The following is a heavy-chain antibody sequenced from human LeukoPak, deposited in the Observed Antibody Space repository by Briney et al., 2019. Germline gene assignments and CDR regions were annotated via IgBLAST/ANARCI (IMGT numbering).Heavy chain of an antibody. J-gene: IGHJ4*02. CDR1: GFTFDDYG. V-gene: IGHV3-20*04. CDR3: ARDQVRGLSDY. Sequence: SGGSLRLSCAASGFTFDDYGMSWVRQAPGKWLEWVSGVNWNGVSTGYADSVKGRFTISRDNAKNSLYLQMNSLRAEDTALYYCARDQVRGLSDYWGQGTLVTVSS. D-gene: IGHD3-10*01. CDR2: VNWNGVST.